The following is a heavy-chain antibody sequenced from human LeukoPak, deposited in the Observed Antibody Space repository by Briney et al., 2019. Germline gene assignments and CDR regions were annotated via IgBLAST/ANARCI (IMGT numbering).Heavy chain of an antibody. CDR2: ISGSGRST. D-gene: IGHD5-12*01. V-gene: IGHV3-23*01. J-gene: IGHJ4*02. Sequence: GGSLRLSCAASGFTFSSYAMSWVRQAPGKGLEWVSVISGSGRSTDYADSVKGRFTISRDNSKNTLYLQMNSLRAEDTAVYYCAKGSSAYGLFDYWGQGTLVTVSS. CDR1: GFTFSSYA. CDR3: AKGSSAYGLFDY.